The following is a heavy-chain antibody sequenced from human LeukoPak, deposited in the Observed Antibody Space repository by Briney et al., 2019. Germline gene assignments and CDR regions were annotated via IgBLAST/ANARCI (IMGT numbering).Heavy chain of an antibody. CDR2: INHSGST. Sequence: SETLSLTCAVYGGSFGGYYWSWIRQPPGKGLEWIGEINHSGSTNYNPSLKSRVTISVDTSKNQFSLKLSSVTAADTAVYYCARLPRGIAVAGSFWGQGTLVTVSS. V-gene: IGHV4-34*01. CDR3: ARLPRGIAVAGSF. CDR1: GGSFGGYY. J-gene: IGHJ4*02. D-gene: IGHD6-19*01.